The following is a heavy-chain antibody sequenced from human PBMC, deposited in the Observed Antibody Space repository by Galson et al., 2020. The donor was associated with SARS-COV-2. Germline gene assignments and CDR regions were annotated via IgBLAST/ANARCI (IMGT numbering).Heavy chain of an antibody. J-gene: IGHJ4*02. CDR1: GGSISSGGYY. CDR2: IYYSGST. CDR3: ARSSLGEYYFDY. V-gene: IGHV4-31*03. Sequence: SETLSLTCTVSGGSISSGGYYWSWIRQHPGKGLEWIGYIYYSGSTYYNPSLKSRVTISVDTSKNQFSLKLSYVTAADTAVYYCARSSLGEYYFDYWGQGTLVTVSS. D-gene: IGHD6-6*01.